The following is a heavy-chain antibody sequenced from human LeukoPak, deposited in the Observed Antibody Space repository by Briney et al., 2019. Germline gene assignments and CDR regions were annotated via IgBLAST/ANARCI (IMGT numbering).Heavy chain of an antibody. J-gene: IGHJ3*02. V-gene: IGHV3-7*01. CDR3: AREGDAFDI. CDR2: IKQDGSLR. CDR1: GFSISNHY. Sequence: PGGSLRLSCAASGFSISNHYMSWVRQAPGKGLEWVANIKQDGSLRYYVESVEGRFAVSRDNAKNSVYLQMSSLRAEDTAVYYCAREGDAFDIWGHGTMVTVSS.